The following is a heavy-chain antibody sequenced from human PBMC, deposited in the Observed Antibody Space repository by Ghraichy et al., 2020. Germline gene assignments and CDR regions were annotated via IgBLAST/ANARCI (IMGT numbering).Heavy chain of an antibody. J-gene: IGHJ6*02. CDR1: AFTFSNFV. CDR3: AKRIAPRPPYYYAMDV. CDR2: ISGGGGNT. Sequence: GESLNISCAASAFTFSNFVMSWVRQAPGKGLEWVSSISGGGGNTYYADSVKGRFTISRDNSKNTVYLQMNSLRAEDTAVYYCAKRIAPRPPYYYAMDVWGQGTTVTVSS. D-gene: IGHD6-6*01. V-gene: IGHV3-23*01.